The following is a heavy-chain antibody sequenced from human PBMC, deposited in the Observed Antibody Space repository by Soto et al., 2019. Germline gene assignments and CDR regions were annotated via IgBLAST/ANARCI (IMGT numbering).Heavy chain of an antibody. CDR1: GGSISSYY. CDR3: ARYTGTYYVY. Sequence: LETLSLTCTVSGGSISSYYLSWIRQPPGKGLEWIGFIYYTGSTSCNPSLKSRVTLSVDTAKNQFSLKLSSVTAADTAVYFCARYTGTYYVYWGQGTLVTVSS. V-gene: IGHV4-59*01. D-gene: IGHD1-26*01. J-gene: IGHJ4*02. CDR2: IYYTGST.